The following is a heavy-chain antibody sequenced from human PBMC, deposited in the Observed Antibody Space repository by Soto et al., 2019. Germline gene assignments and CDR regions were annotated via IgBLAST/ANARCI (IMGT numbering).Heavy chain of an antibody. Sequence: SETLSLTCTVSGGSISSGDYYWSWIRQPPGKGLEWIGYIYYSGSTYYNPSLKSRVTISVDTSKNQFSLKLSSVTAADTAVYYCAREVIAAAAPFDYWGQGNLVTVSS. J-gene: IGHJ4*02. CDR2: IYYSGST. CDR1: GGSISSGDYY. CDR3: AREVIAAAAPFDY. D-gene: IGHD6-13*01. V-gene: IGHV4-30-4*01.